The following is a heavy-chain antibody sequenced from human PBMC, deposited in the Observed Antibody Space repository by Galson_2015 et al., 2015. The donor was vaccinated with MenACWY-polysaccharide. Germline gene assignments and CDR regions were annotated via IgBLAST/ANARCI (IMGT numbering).Heavy chain of an antibody. CDR2: VSGNGYRT. CDR1: GFPFSIYP. D-gene: IGHD5-24*01. V-gene: IGHV3-23*01. Sequence: SLRLSCAASGFPFSIYPMDWVRQTPGKGLESISSVSGNGYRTYYADSVKGRFTISRDNSRYTVYMHMNSLRVEDTGIYYCARVMSTTPTYWYGMDVWGHGTTVIVSS. J-gene: IGHJ6*02. CDR3: ARVMSTTPTYWYGMDV.